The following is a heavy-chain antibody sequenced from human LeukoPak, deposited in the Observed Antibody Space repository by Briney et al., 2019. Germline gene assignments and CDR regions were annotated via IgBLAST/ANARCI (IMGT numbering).Heavy chain of an antibody. D-gene: IGHD3-9*01. V-gene: IGHV3-23*01. CDR2: ISGSGGST. CDR3: AKVLEDYDILTGYYPPFDY. Sequence: GGSLRLSCAASGFTFSSYAMGWVRQAPGKGLESVSAISGSGGSTYYADSVKGRFTISRDNSKNTLYLQMNSLRAEDTAVYYCAKVLEDYDILTGYYPPFDYWGQGTLVTVSS. CDR1: GFTFSSYA. J-gene: IGHJ4*02.